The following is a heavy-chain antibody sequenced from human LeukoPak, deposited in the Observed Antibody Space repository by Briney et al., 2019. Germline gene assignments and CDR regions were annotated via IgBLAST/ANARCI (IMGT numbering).Heavy chain of an antibody. D-gene: IGHD6-13*01. CDR1: GFTFSSYG. J-gene: IGHJ5*02. V-gene: IGHV3-30*02. CDR3: ARGSSWSGNWFDP. CDR2: IRYDGSNK. Sequence: PGGSLRLSCAASGFTFSSYGMHWVRQAPGKGLEWVAFIRYDGSNKYYADSVKGRFTISRDNSKNTLYLQMNSLRAEDTAVYYCARGSSWSGNWFDPWGQGTLVTVSS.